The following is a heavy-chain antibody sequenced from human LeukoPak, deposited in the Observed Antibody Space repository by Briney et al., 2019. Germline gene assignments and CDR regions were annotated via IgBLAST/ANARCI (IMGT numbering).Heavy chain of an antibody. CDR2: VYYGGST. J-gene: IGHJ4*02. CDR3: ARARGSGTYSLIY. V-gene: IGHV4-38-2*01. D-gene: IGHD1-26*01. Sequence: SETLSLTCAVSGYSISTLANWGWIRQSPGKGLEWIGSVYYGGSTYYNPSLQSRATMSVDTSKNHFSLKLSSVTAADTAVYYCARARGSGTYSLIYWGQGTLVTVSS. CDR1: GYSISTLAN.